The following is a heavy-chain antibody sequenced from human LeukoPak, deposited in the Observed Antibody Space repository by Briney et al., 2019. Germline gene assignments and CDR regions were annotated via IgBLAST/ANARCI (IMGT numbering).Heavy chain of an antibody. CDR3: ARGDSSGWYGYFQH. J-gene: IGHJ1*01. CDR1: GYTFTGYY. CDR2: INPNSGGT. Sequence: GASVKVSCKASGYTFTGYYMHWVRQAPGQGLEWMGWINPNSGGTNYAQKFQGRVTMTRDTSISTAYMELSRLRSDDTAVYYCARGDSSGWYGYFQHWGQGTLVTVSS. D-gene: IGHD6-19*01. V-gene: IGHV1-2*02.